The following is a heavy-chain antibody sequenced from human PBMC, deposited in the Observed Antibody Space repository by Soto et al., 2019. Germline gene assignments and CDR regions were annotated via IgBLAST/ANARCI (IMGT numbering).Heavy chain of an antibody. J-gene: IGHJ4*02. D-gene: IGHD3-22*01. V-gene: IGHV2-5*01. CDR2: IYWNDRE. CDR3: ARHYYDSSNYFIEIDY. CDR1: GFSLTTNGVG. Sequence: GSGPTLVNPTQTLTLTCSFSGFSLTTNGVGVGWIRQPPGKALEWLALIYWNDRERYSPSLKSRLTLTKDTSKNQVVLTMTNMDPVDTATYYCARHYYDSSNYFIEIDYWGQGTLVTVSS.